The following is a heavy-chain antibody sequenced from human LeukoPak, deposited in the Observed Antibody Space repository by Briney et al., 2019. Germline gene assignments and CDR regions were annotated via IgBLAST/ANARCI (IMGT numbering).Heavy chain of an antibody. CDR3: ARSNRYDSSGLDY. D-gene: IGHD3-22*01. CDR1: GFTFSSYG. V-gene: IGHV3-33*01. CDR2: IWYDGSNK. J-gene: IGHJ4*02. Sequence: GGSLRLSCAASGFTFSSYGMHWVRQAPGKGLEWVAVIWYDGSNKYYADSVKGRFTISRDNSKSTLYLQMNSLRAEDTAVYYCARSNRYDSSGLDYWGQGTLVTVSS.